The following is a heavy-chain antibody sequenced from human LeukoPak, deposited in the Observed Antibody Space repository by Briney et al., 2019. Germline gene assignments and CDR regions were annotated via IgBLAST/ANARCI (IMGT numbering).Heavy chain of an antibody. Sequence: ASVKVSCKASGYTFTGYYMHWVRQAPGQGLEWMGWINPNSGGTNYARKFQGRVTMTRDTSISTAYMELSRLRSDDTAVYYCARSRAYDYGDYASLYWGQGTLVTVSS. CDR2: INPNSGGT. CDR1: GYTFTGYY. V-gene: IGHV1-2*02. CDR3: ARSRAYDYGDYASLY. J-gene: IGHJ4*02. D-gene: IGHD4-17*01.